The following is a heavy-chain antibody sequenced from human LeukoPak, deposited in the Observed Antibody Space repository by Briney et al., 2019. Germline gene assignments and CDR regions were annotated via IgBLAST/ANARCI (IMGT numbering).Heavy chain of an antibody. V-gene: IGHV4-59*01. CDR3: ARAITIFGVDLFDY. CDR2: IYYSGST. D-gene: IGHD3-3*01. CDR1: GGSISSYY. J-gene: IGHJ4*02. Sequence: SETLSLTCTVSGGSISSYYWSWIRQPPGKGLEWIGYIYYSGSTNYNPSFKSRVTISVDTSKNQFSLKLSSVTAADTAVYYCARAITIFGVDLFDYWGQGTLVTVSS.